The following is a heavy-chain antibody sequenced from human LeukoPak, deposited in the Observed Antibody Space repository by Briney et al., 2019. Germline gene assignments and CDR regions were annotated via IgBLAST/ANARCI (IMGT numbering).Heavy chain of an antibody. CDR1: GFTFSSYA. V-gene: IGHV3-23*01. J-gene: IGHJ4*02. CDR2: ISGGGGST. CDR3: AKDRVVVVPAAIRGHFDY. D-gene: IGHD2-2*01. Sequence: PGGSLRLSCAASGFTFSSYAMSWVRQAPGKWLECVSAISGGGGSTYYADSVKGRFTISRDNSKNTLYLQMNSLRAEDTAVYYCAKDRVVVVPAAIRGHFDYWGQGTLVTVSS.